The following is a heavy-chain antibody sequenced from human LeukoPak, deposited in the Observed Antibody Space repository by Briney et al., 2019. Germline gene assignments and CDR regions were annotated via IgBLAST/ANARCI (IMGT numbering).Heavy chain of an antibody. CDR1: GFTVSGNY. J-gene: IGHJ4*02. CDR3: ARGSYYYDSSGYYYYFDY. V-gene: IGHV3-53*01. D-gene: IGHD3-22*01. Sequence: GGSLRLSCAVSGFTVSGNYMSWVRQAPGKGLEWVSLIYSGGTTYYADSVKGRFTISRDNAKNSLYLQMNSLRAEDTAVYYCARGSYYYDSSGYYYYFDYWGQGTLVTVSS. CDR2: IYSGGTT.